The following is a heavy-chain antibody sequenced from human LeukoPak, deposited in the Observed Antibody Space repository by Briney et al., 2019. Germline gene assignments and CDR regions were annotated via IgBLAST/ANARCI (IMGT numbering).Heavy chain of an antibody. J-gene: IGHJ4*02. Sequence: GGSLRLSCAASGXTFSTYGMHWVRQAPGKGLEGVAVIWYDGSNKYYADSVKGRFTISRDNSKNTLYLQMNSLRAEDTAVYYCARGFDSGYDFGYWGQGTLVTVSS. V-gene: IGHV3-33*01. CDR2: IWYDGSNK. D-gene: IGHD5-12*01. CDR3: ARGFDSGYDFGY. CDR1: GXTFSTYG.